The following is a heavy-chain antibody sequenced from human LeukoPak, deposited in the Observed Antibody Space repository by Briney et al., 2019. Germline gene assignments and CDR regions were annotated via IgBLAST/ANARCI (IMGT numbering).Heavy chain of an antibody. V-gene: IGHV4-30-4*08. CDR3: ARDSDYSNYLV. CDR1: GGSISSGGYY. CDR2: IYYSGST. D-gene: IGHD4-11*01. Sequence: ASQTLSLTCTVSGGSISSGGYYWSWIRQPPGKGLEWIGYIYYSGSTYYNPSLKSRVTISVDTSKNQFSLKLSSVTAADTAVYYCARDSDYSNYLVWGQGTLVTVSS. J-gene: IGHJ4*02.